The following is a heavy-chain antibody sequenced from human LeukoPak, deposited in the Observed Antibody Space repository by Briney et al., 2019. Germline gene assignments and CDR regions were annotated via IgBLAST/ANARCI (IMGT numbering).Heavy chain of an antibody. CDR2: IYYSGST. CDR3: ARYCRSGSCLQKSFDI. Sequence: SETLSLTCTVSGVSISSSNYYWGWIRQPPGKGLEWIGSIYYSGSTYYNPSLKSRVTISVDTSKNQFSLNLRSVTAADTAVYYCARYCRSGSCLQKSFDIWGQGTVVTVSS. V-gene: IGHV4-39*01. J-gene: IGHJ3*02. CDR1: GVSISSSNYY. D-gene: IGHD2-15*01.